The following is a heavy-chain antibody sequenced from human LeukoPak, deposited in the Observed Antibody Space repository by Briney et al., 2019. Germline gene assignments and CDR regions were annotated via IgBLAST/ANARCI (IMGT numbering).Heavy chain of an antibody. CDR2: IRWDGGGT. Sequence: PGGSLRLSCAASGFSFDDYVMPWVRQAPGKGLEWVSLIRWDGGGTFYAESVKGRFTISRDNSKNSLYLQMNSLKIEDTALYYCAKEEKSRSWSEMDVWGKGTTVIVSS. V-gene: IGHV3-43D*04. J-gene: IGHJ6*03. CDR1: GFSFDDYV. CDR3: AKEEKSRSWSEMDV. D-gene: IGHD1-26*01.